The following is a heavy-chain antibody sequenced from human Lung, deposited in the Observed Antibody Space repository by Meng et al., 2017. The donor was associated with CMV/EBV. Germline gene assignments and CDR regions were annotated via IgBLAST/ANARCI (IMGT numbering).Heavy chain of an antibody. D-gene: IGHD1-26*01. CDR3: ARDQVGATKRREY. V-gene: IGHV1-18*04. J-gene: IGHJ4*02. Sequence: ASVKVSFPASFSPFTSYVIGWVRQAPGQGLEWMGWISAYNGNTNYAQKLQGRVTMTTDTSTSTAYMELRSLRSDDTAVYYCARDQVGATKRREYWGQGTLVTVSS. CDR2: ISAYNGNT. CDR1: FSPFTSYV.